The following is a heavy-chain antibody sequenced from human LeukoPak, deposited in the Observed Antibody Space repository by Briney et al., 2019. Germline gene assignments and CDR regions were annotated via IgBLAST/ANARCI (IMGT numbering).Heavy chain of an antibody. J-gene: IGHJ4*02. CDR2: IYSGGST. CDR1: GFTVSSNY. CDR3: AREETGIAAAGPFDY. D-gene: IGHD6-13*01. Sequence: GGSLRLSCAASGFTVSSNYMSWVRQAPGKGLEWVSVIYSGGSTYYADSVKGRFTISRDNSKNTLYLQMNSLRAEDTAVYYCAREETGIAAAGPFDYWGQRTLVTVSS. V-gene: IGHV3-66*02.